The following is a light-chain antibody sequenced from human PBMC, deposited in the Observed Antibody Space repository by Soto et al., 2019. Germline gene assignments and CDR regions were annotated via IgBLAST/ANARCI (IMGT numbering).Light chain of an antibody. V-gene: IGKV1-5*03. CDR3: QQYNNLYT. Sequence: DIQMTQPPATLSSSLVDIVTITCRASQRTSGWVAWYQQKPGKAPKLLIYKASSLQSGVPSRFSGSGSETEFTLTISSLQTDDSATYYCQQYNNLYTFGQGTKVDI. J-gene: IGKJ2*01. CDR2: KAS. CDR1: QRTSGW.